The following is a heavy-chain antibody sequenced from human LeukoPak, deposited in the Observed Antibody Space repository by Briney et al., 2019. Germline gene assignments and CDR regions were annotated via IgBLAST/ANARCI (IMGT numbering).Heavy chain of an antibody. J-gene: IGHJ4*02. Sequence: PGGSLRLSCAASGFTFSNYAMSWVRQAPGKGVGCVSGICGRGGSSYYADSVKGGVTISRDNSKSMLYLQKNSLRAEDTAVYYCAKAAGQWVVGGHYYFDYWGQGTLVTVSS. D-gene: IGHD6-19*01. V-gene: IGHV3-23*01. CDR2: ICGRGGSS. CDR3: AKAAGQWVVGGHYYFDY. CDR1: GFTFSNYA.